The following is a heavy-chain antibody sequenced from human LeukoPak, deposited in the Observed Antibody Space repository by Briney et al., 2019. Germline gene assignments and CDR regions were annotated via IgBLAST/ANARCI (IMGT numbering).Heavy chain of an antibody. Sequence: PGGSLRLSCAASGFTFSSYSMNWVRQAPGKGLEWVSYISSSSSTIYYADSVKGRFTISRDNAKNSLYLQMSSLRAEDTAVYYCARAPRATYYYYGMDVWGQGTTVTVSS. J-gene: IGHJ6*02. V-gene: IGHV3-48*04. CDR3: ARAPRATYYYYGMDV. CDR1: GFTFSSYS. CDR2: ISSSSSTI.